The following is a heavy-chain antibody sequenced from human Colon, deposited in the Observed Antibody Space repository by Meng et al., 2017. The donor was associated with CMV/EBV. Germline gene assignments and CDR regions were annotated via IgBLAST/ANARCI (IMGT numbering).Heavy chain of an antibody. Sequence: GRSLRLSCSASGFTFNTFGMHWVRQAPGKGLEWVAFIRYDGTKADYADSVTGRFTISRDNARSSLHLQMTSLRPEDSAVYFCAKEFVLGTHLDHWGQGTLVTVSS. CDR3: AKEFVLGTHLDH. J-gene: IGHJ4*02. D-gene: IGHD2-21*02. V-gene: IGHV3-30*02. CDR2: IRYDGTKA. CDR1: GFTFNTFG.